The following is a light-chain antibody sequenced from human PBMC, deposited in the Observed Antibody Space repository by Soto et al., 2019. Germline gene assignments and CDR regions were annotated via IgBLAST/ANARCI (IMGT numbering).Light chain of an antibody. CDR2: GAS. CDR3: QQYGSTVVT. Sequence: EIVLPQSPGTLSFSPGERAALSCRASQSVSSSYLAWYQQKPGQAPRLLIYGASSRATGIPDRFSGSGSGTDFTLTISRLEPEDFAVYYCQQYGSTVVTFGPGTKVDI. V-gene: IGKV3-20*01. J-gene: IGKJ3*01. CDR1: QSVSSSY.